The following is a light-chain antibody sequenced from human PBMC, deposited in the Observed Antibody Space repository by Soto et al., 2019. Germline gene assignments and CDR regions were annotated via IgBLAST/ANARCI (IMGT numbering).Light chain of an antibody. CDR3: QQTFSTPFT. J-gene: IGKJ1*01. V-gene: IGKV1-39*01. Sequence: IQLTQSPSSLCSSMGDRATLTCRASQSISTFLNWYQQKPGKAHNLLIYAASGLQSGVQSRFSGSGSGTDFTLTIRSLQPEDFATYYCQQTFSTPFTFGQGTKVDIK. CDR2: AAS. CDR1: QSISTF.